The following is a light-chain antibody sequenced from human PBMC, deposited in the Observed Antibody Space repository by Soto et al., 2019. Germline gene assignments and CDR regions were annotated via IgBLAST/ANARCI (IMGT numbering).Light chain of an antibody. CDR2: GAS. V-gene: IGKV3-15*01. CDR3: QQYHYWWT. J-gene: IGKJ1*01. Sequence: VVTQSPASLSVSPGDRVTISCRAGPISSNLAWFQQKPGQVPRLLIYGASNRATGVSARFSGSGSGTEFTLTISSLQSEDFAVYYCQQYHYWWTFGQGTKVDIK. CDR1: PISSN.